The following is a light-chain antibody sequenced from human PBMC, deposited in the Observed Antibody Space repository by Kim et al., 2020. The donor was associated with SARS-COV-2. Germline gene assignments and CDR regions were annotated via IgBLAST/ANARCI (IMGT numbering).Light chain of an antibody. V-gene: IGLV2-14*03. CDR1: SSNIGSYTY. J-gene: IGLJ3*02. CDR3: SSFTTTSRLV. Sequence: GQSLTISCTGTSSNIGSYTYVSWYQQHPGRAPKLMIYDVNKRPSGVSNRFSGSKSGNTASLTISGLQAEDEADYYCSSFTTTSRLVFGGGTQLTVL. CDR2: DVN.